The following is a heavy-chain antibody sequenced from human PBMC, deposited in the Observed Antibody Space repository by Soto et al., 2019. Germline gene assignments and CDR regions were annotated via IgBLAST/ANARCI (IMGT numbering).Heavy chain of an antibody. J-gene: IGHJ4*02. D-gene: IGHD5-12*01. V-gene: IGHV2-5*02. Sequence: QITLKESGPTLVKPTQTLTLTCTFSGFSLSTSGVGVGWIRQPPGKALEWLALIYWDDDKRYSPSLKRRLTITNDTSTNQVVLTMPNMDPVDTATYSCAHSLEYSGYDPSPCFDYWGQGTLVTVSS. CDR1: GFSLSTSGVG. CDR2: IYWDDDK. CDR3: AHSLEYSGYDPSPCFDY.